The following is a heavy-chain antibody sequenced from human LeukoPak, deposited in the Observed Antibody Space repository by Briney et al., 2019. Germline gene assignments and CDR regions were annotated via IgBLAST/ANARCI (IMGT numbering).Heavy chain of an antibody. CDR2: ISSSSSTI. CDR1: GFTFSSYS. CDR3: ARGGPQAPY. V-gene: IGHV3-48*01. Sequence: GGSLRLSCAASGFTFSSYSMNWVCQAPGKGLEWVSYISSSSSTIYYADSVKGRFTTSRDNAKNSLYLQMNSLRAEDTAVYYCARGGPQAPYWGQGTLVTVSS. J-gene: IGHJ4*02.